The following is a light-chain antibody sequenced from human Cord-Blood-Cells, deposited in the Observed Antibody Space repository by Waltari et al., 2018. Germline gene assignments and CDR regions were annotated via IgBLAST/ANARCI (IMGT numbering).Light chain of an antibody. J-gene: IGKJ4*01. CDR3: QQSYSTPLT. Sequence: DIQMTQSPSSVSASVGDRVTITCRASQSISSCFNWYQQKPGKAPKLLIYAASSLQSGVPSRFSGSGSGTDFTLTISSLQPEDFATYYCQQSYSTPLTFGGGTKVESK. CDR2: AAS. V-gene: IGKV1-39*01. CDR1: QSISSC.